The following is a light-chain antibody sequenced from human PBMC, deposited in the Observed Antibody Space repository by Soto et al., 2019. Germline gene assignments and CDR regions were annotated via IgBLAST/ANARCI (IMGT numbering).Light chain of an antibody. CDR1: QAIGKG. Sequence: DIQMTQSPSSLSASVGDGVTISCRASQAIGKGLGGYQQKPGKAPKRVIYAASISQSEDPSRFYGSGSGTEFTLTISSVQPKDFATYYGLQHNSYPVTFGQGTKVEIK. V-gene: IGKV1-17*01. J-gene: IGKJ1*01. CDR3: LQHNSYPVT. CDR2: AAS.